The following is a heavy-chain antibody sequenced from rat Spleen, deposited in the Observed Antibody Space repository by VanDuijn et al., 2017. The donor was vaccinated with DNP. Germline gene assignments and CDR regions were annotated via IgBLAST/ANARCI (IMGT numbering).Heavy chain of an antibody. Sequence: EVQLVESGGGLVQPGRSLKLSCAASGFSFSYYYMAWVRQAPTKGLEWVAYIGSDGYAPYYGDSVKGRFTISRDNAKSTLYLQMDSLRSEDTATYYCARPYYGYNYFDYWGQGVMVTVSS. CDR2: IGSDGYAP. CDR3: ARPYYGYNYFDY. CDR1: GFSFSYYY. D-gene: IGHD1-9*01. V-gene: IGHV5-25*01. J-gene: IGHJ2*01.